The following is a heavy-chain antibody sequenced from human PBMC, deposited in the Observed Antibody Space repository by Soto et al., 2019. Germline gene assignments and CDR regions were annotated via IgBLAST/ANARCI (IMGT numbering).Heavy chain of an antibody. CDR1: GYRFTSYW. J-gene: IGHJ3*02. CDR3: ARHWDSFDI. CDR2: IHPGDSDT. V-gene: IGHV5-51*01. Sequence: GESLKISCEGSGYRFTSYWIGWVRQMPGKGLEWMGIIHPGDSDTRYSPSSQGQVTISADKSISTAFLQWSSLRASDTAMYYCARHWDSFDIWGQGTMVTVSS.